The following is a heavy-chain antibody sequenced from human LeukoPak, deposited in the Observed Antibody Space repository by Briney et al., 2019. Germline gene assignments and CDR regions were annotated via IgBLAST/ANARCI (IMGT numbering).Heavy chain of an antibody. Sequence: GGSLRLSCAASGFTFSSYWMSWVRQAPGKGLEWVANIKQDGSEKYYVDSVKGRFTISRDNAKNSLYLQMNSLRAEDTAVYYCARVGPLRWGLRRGDAFDIWGQGTMVTVSS. J-gene: IGHJ3*02. CDR3: ARVGPLRWGLRRGDAFDI. D-gene: IGHD1-26*01. V-gene: IGHV3-7*01. CDR1: GFTFSSYW. CDR2: IKQDGSEK.